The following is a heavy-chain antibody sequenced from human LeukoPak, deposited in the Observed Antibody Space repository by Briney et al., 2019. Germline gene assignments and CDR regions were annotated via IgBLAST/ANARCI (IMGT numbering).Heavy chain of an antibody. CDR2: IIPILGIA. D-gene: IGHD4-17*01. Sequence: SVKVSCKSSGGTFSSYAISWVRQAPGQGLEWMGRIIPILGIANYAQKFQGRVTITADKSTSTAYMELSSLRSEDTAVYYCARELTTVTNTPVHQYYFDHWGQGTLVTVSS. CDR1: GGTFSSYA. J-gene: IGHJ4*02. CDR3: ARELTTVTNTPVHQYYFDH. V-gene: IGHV1-69*04.